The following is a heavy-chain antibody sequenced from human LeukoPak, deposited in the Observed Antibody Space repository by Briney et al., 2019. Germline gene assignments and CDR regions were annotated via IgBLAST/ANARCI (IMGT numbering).Heavy chain of an antibody. V-gene: IGHV4-4*07. CDR1: GGSISNYY. J-gene: IGHJ4*02. Sequence: PSETLSLTCNVSGGSISNYYWSWIRQPAGKGLEWIGGIYTRGNTKYNPSLMSRLTMSLDTSKSQFSLRLNSLTAADTAVYYCARAPPSDGGGSFDYWGQGTLVTVSS. D-gene: IGHD3-16*01. CDR2: IYTRGNT. CDR3: ARAPPSDGGGSFDY.